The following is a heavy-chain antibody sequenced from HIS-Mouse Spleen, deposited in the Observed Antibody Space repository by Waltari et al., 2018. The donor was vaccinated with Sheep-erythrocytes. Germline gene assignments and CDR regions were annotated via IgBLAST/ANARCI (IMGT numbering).Heavy chain of an antibody. J-gene: IGHJ4*02. CDR2: ISSRGSTI. V-gene: IGHV3-11*01. CDR3: ARETSSGSYSGGLGY. D-gene: IGHD1-26*01. Sequence: LKWVSYISSRGSTIYYADSVKGRFTISRDNAKNSLYLQMNSLRAEDTAVYYCARETSSGSYSGGLGYWGQGTLVTVSS.